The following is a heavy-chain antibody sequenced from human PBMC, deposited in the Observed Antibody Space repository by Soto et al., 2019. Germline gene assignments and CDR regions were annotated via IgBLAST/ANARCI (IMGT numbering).Heavy chain of an antibody. V-gene: IGHV4-4*07. Sequence: SETLSLTCAVSGDSISSYSWNWIRQTAGRGLEWIGRVSPSGHTQYRSSFETRVTISVDMSTNQFFLELRYVTAADTAVYYCARESGENWSYEAYWGQGPQVTVS. J-gene: IGHJ4*02. CDR2: VSPSGHT. CDR1: GDSISSYS. CDR3: ARESGENWSYEAY. D-gene: IGHD1-7*01.